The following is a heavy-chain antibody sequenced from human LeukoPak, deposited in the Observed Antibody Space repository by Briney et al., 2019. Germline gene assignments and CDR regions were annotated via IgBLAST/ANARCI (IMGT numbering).Heavy chain of an antibody. J-gene: IGHJ4*02. CDR1: GFSFSSSA. Sequence: GGSLRLSCAGSGFSFSSSAMSWVRQTPGKGLEWVSSITGNGATTYYSDSVKGLFTISRDNSRNTLSLQMSSLRVEDTAVCYCAKERRRVDTEMVRSYYFENWGQGTLVTVSS. D-gene: IGHD5-18*01. CDR3: AKERRRVDTEMVRSYYFEN. CDR2: ITGNGATT. V-gene: IGHV3-23*01.